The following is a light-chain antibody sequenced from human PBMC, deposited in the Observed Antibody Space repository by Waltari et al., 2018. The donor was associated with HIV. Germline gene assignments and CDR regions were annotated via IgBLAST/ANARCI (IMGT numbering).Light chain of an antibody. CDR3: GTWDPRLSVGV. CDR1: SPTLAHDS. V-gene: IGLV1-51*01. J-gene: IGLJ2*01. Sequence: QSVLTLPPSVSAAPVTPVTISCSGSSPTLAHDSYSCYQHVPGAAPKLLIYDNNKRPSGIPDRFSGSKSGKSATLDITGLQTGDEADYYCGTWDPRLSVGVFGGGTKLTVL. CDR2: DNN.